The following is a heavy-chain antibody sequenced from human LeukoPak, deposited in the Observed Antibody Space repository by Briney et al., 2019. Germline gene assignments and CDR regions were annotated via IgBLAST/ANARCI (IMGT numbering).Heavy chain of an antibody. D-gene: IGHD1-26*01. CDR3: ANRVGDTITRGFDY. Sequence: PGGPLRLSCGASGFTLYYYAMRWVRPAPGKRLEGGSDLSASGRTTYYADSVKGRFIISRDNSKSTLYLQTARLRAVDTAIYYCANRVGDTITRGFDYWGQGTLVTVSS. V-gene: IGHV3-23*01. CDR1: GFTLYYYA. J-gene: IGHJ4*02. CDR2: LSASGRTT.